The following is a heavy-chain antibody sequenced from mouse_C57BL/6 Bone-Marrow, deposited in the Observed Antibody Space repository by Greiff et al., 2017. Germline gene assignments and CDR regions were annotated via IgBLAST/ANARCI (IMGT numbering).Heavy chain of an antibody. J-gene: IGHJ1*03. CDR1: GYTFTDYY. D-gene: IGHD1-1*01. CDR3: ANYYGSYWYFDV. CDR2: LNPNNGGT. Sequence: VQLKESGPELVKPGASVKISCKASGYTFTDYYMNWVKQSHGKSLEWIGDLNPNNGGTSYNQKFKGKATLTVDKSSSTAYMELRSLTSEDSAVYYCANYYGSYWYFDVWGTGTTVTVSS. V-gene: IGHV1-26*01.